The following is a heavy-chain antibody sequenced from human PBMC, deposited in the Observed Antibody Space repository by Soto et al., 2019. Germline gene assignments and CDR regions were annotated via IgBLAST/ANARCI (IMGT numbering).Heavy chain of an antibody. D-gene: IGHD1-7*01. Sequence: QVQLQESGPGLVKPSETLSLTCTVSGGSISSYYWSWIRQPPGKGLEWIGYIYYSGSTNYNPSLKSRVPTSVDTSKNQFSLKLSPVTAADTAVYYCAREGLTGTIGLYYYYGMDVWGQGTTVTVSS. CDR1: GGSISSYY. CDR3: AREGLTGTIGLYYYYGMDV. CDR2: IYYSGST. J-gene: IGHJ6*02. V-gene: IGHV4-59*01.